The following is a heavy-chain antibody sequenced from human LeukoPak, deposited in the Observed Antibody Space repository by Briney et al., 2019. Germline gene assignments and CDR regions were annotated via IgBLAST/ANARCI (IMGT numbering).Heavy chain of an antibody. CDR3: ARDIAAAGKADY. D-gene: IGHD6-13*01. CDR1: GDSVSSNSAA. Sequence: SQTLSLTCAISGDSVSSNSAAWNWIRQSPSRGLEWLGRTYFRSKWFIDYAVSVRSRITINPDTSKNQFSLRLDSVTPEDTAVYYCARDIAAAGKADYWGQGTLVTVSS. V-gene: IGHV6-1*01. CDR2: TYFRSKWFI. J-gene: IGHJ4*02.